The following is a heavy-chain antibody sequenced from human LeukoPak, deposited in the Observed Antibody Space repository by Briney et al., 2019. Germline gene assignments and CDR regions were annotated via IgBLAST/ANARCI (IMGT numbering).Heavy chain of an antibody. D-gene: IGHD6-13*01. Sequence: SETLSLTCTVSGYSISSGYYWGWIRQPPGKGLEWIGSIYHSGSTYYNPSLKSRVTISVDTSKNQFSPKLRSVTAADTAVYYCARLYYSRSYDYCYFDSGGRGPLFTVS. CDR1: GYSISSGYY. CDR3: ARLYYSRSYDYCYFDS. J-gene: IGHJ2*01. CDR2: IYHSGST. V-gene: IGHV4-38-2*02.